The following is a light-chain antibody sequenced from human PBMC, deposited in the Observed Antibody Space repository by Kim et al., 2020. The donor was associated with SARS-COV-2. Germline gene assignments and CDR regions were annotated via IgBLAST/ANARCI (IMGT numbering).Light chain of an antibody. J-gene: IGKJ2*01. CDR2: AAS. CDR1: QSVSNSY. V-gene: IGKV3-20*01. Sequence: PGESATLSCRASQSVSNSYLAWYQQKPGQAPRLLIYAASSRATGIPDRFSGSGSGTDITLTISRLEPEDFAVYYCQQYGTSPRTFGQGTKLEI. CDR3: QQYGTSPRT.